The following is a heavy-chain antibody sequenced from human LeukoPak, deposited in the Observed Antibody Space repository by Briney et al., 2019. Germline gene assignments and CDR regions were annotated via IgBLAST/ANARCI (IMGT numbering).Heavy chain of an antibody. CDR1: GCTFSSYS. J-gene: IGHJ3*02. CDR2: ISTSSSTI. V-gene: IGHV3-48*01. CDR3: ARALIWGAFDI. Sequence: GGSLRLSCAASGCTFSSYSMNWVRQAPGQGLEWVSYISTSSSTIYYADSVKGRFTISRDNAKNSLYLQMNSLRAEDTAVYYCARALIWGAFDIWGQGTMVTVSS. D-gene: IGHD3-16*01.